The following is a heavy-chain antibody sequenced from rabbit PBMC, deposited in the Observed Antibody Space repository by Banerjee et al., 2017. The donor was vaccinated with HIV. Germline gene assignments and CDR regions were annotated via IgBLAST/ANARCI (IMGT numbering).Heavy chain of an antibody. CDR3: ARDLAGVIGWNFNL. V-gene: IGHV1S45*01. D-gene: IGHD4-1*01. CDR1: GFDFSSNA. J-gene: IGHJ4*01. CDR2: INTSSGNT. Sequence: QEQLEESGGDLVQPEGSLTLTCKASGFDFSSNAMCWVRQAPGKGLEWIACINTSSGNTVYATWAKGRFTISKTSSTTVTLQMTSLTAADTATYFCARDLAGVIGWNFNLWGQGTLVTVS.